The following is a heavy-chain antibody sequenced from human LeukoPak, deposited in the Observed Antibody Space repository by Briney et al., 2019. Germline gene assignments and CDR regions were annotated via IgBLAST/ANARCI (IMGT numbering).Heavy chain of an antibody. V-gene: IGHV3-23*01. CDR3: AKEKGSTYGSDI. D-gene: IGHD2-2*01. Sequence: GGSLRLSCAASGFTFSNYAMSWVRQAPGKGLEWVSAISGSGSSASYADAVKGRFTISRDNSKNTLYLQMNSLRAEDAAVYYCAKEKGSTYGSDIWGQGTMVTVSS. J-gene: IGHJ3*02. CDR1: GFTFSNYA. CDR2: ISGSGSSA.